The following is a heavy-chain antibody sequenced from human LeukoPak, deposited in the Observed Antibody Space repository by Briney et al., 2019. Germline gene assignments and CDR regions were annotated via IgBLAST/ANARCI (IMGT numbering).Heavy chain of an antibody. V-gene: IGHV3-23*01. Sequence: GGSLRLSCAASGFTFSIYAMSWVRQAPGQGLEWVSGISGSGGRTDYADSVKGRFIISRDNSKNTLYLQMSSLRAEDTAVYYCAKSPNYYDSSGLDYWGQGTLVTVSS. CDR1: GFTFSIYA. CDR3: AKSPNYYDSSGLDY. D-gene: IGHD3-22*01. J-gene: IGHJ4*02. CDR2: ISGSGGRT.